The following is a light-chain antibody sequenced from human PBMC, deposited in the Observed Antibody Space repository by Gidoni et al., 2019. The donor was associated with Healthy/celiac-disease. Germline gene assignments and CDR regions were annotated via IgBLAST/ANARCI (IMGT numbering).Light chain of an antibody. CDR3: QQRSNWPRALT. J-gene: IGKJ4*01. Sequence: EIVLTQSPATLYLSPGERATLSCRASQSVSIYLAWYQQKPGQAPRLLIYDASNRATGIPARFSGSGSGTDFTLTISSLEPEDFAVYYCQQRSNWPRALTFGGGTKVEIK. CDR2: DAS. V-gene: IGKV3-11*01. CDR1: QSVSIY.